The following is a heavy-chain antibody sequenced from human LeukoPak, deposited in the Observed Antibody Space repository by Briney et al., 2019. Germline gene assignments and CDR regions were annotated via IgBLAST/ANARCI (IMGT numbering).Heavy chain of an antibody. J-gene: IGHJ6*02. Sequence: GGSLRLSCAASGFTFSSYAMHWVRQAPGKGLEWVAVISYDGSNKYYADSVKGRFTISRDNSKNTLYLQMNSLRAEDTAVYYCARALVPASDYYYYGMDVWGQGTTVTVSS. CDR1: GFTFSSYA. CDR2: ISYDGSNK. V-gene: IGHV3-30-3*01. D-gene: IGHD2-2*01. CDR3: ARALVPASDYYYYGMDV.